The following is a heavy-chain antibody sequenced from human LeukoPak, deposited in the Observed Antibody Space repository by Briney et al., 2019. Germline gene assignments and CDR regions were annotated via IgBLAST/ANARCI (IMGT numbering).Heavy chain of an antibody. CDR2: IYSGGST. CDR1: GFTVSSNY. D-gene: IGHD5-18*01. J-gene: IGHJ3*02. V-gene: IGHV3-53*01. Sequence: TGGSLRLSCAASGFTVSSNYMSWVRQAPGKGLEWVSVIYSGGSTYYADSVKGRFTISRDNSKNTLYLQMNSLRAEDTAVYYCARVKTAMVDDAFDISGQGTMVTVSS. CDR3: ARVKTAMVDDAFDI.